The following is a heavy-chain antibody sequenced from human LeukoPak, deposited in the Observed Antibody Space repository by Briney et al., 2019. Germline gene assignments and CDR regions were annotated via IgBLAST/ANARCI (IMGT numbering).Heavy chain of an antibody. CDR2: IYYSGST. CDR3: AGISYSSSWYFDY. CDR1: GGSISSSSYY. J-gene: IGHJ4*02. V-gene: IGHV4-39*07. D-gene: IGHD6-13*01. Sequence: SETLSLTCTVSGGSISSSSYYWGWIRQPPGKGLEWIGSIYYSGSTYYNPSLKSRVTISVDTSKNQFSLKLSSVTAADTAVYYCAGISYSSSWYFDYWGQGTLVTVSS.